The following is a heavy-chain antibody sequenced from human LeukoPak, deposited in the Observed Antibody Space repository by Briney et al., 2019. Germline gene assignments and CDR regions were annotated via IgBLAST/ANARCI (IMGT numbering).Heavy chain of an antibody. D-gene: IGHD5-12*01. Sequence: PSETLSLTCTVSGGSISSYYWSWIRQPPGKGLEWIGYIYYSGSTNYNPSLKSRVTISVDTSKNQFSLKLSSVTAADTAVYYCARGISTSGYGWPFDYWGQGTLVTVSS. CDR2: IYYSGST. CDR3: ARGISTSGYGWPFDY. J-gene: IGHJ4*02. CDR1: GGSISSYY. V-gene: IGHV4-59*01.